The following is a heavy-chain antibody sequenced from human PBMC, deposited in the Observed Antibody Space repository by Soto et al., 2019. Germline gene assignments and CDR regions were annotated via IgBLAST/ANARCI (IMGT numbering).Heavy chain of an antibody. D-gene: IGHD6-13*01. V-gene: IGHV4-30-4*01. CDR3: ARVWVAAAGTDYFDY. J-gene: IGHJ4*02. CDR1: GGSISSGDYY. CDR2: IYYSGST. Sequence: PSETLSLTCTVSGGSISSGDYYWSWIRQPPGKGLEWIGYIYYSGSTYYNPSPKSRVTIPVDTSKNQFSLKLSSVTAADTAVYYCARVWVAAAGTDYFDYWGQGTLVTVSS.